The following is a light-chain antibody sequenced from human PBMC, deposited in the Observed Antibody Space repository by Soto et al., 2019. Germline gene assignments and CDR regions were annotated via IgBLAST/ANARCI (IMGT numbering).Light chain of an antibody. J-gene: IGKJ2*01. CDR1: RSVASN. CDR3: QQRNVWPPIT. V-gene: IGKV3-15*01. Sequence: ELVMTQSPSTGSVSPGERATLSCSASRSVASNLAWYQHKPGQGPRLLLYGASTRASGIPARFGGSRSGTEFTLTINSLEPEDFAVYYCQQRNVWPPITLGQGSKVDIK. CDR2: GAS.